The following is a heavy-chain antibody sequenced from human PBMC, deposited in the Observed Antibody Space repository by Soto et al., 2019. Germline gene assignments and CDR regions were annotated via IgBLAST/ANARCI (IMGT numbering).Heavy chain of an antibody. CDR1: GYTFTRYG. Sequence: QVQLVQYGAELKKPGDSVKVSCKASGYTFTRYGISWVRQAPGQGLEWMGWISAYTGNTNYAHKLQGRVTMTTDKSTNTADMELKNLRSDETAVYYGAREPTSYDFWSGYLYYCDYWSHGGLVTVS. CDR3: AREPTSYDFWSGYLYYCDY. CDR2: ISAYTGNT. J-gene: IGHJ4*01. D-gene: IGHD3-3*01. V-gene: IGHV1-18*01.